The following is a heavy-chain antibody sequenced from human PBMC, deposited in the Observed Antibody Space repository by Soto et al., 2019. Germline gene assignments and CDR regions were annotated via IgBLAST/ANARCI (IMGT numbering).Heavy chain of an antibody. V-gene: IGHV1-3*01. Sequence: QVQLVQSGAEVKKPGASVKVSCKASGYTFTNYPMHWVRQAPGQRLEWMGWINAGNGNTKYSQKFQARVTITRDTSASTAYMELSSLRSEDTAVYYCAGSIRLAGDYWGQGTLVTVSS. CDR3: AGSIRLAGDY. CDR1: GYTFTNYP. CDR2: INAGNGNT. J-gene: IGHJ4*02.